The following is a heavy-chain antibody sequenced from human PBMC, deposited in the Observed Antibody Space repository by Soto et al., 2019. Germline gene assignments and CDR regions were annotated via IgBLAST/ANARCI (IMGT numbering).Heavy chain of an antibody. CDR1: GASMTTGGFS. CDR3: TRGSAAPLSLHYFDT. V-gene: IGHV4-30-2*01. J-gene: IGHJ4*02. Sequence: PSETLSLTCAVSGASMTTGGFSWTWVRQPPGGGLEWIGHVYHRASTQYNPSLKGRVSISVDTSRSLFSLRLTSLTAADTAVYFFTRGSAAPLSLHYFDTWGQGTPVTVSS. CDR2: VYHRAST. D-gene: IGHD2-15*01.